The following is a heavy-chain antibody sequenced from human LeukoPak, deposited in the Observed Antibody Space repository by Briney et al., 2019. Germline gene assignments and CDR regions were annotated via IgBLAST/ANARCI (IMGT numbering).Heavy chain of an antibody. J-gene: IGHJ6*03. CDR2: INPSGGST. CDR3: ARDPWIQATLGPIYYMDV. CDR1: GYTFTSYY. Sequence: ASVKVSCKASGYTFTSYYMHWVRQAPGQGLEWMGIINPSGGSTSYARKFQGRVTMTRDTSTSTVYMELSSLRSEDTAVYCCARDPWIQATLGPIYYMDVWGKGTTVTVSS. D-gene: IGHD5-18*01. V-gene: IGHV1-46*01.